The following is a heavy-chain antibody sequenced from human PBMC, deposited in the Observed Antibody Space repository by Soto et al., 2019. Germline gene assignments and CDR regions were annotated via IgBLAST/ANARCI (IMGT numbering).Heavy chain of an antibody. CDR3: ARDADLYDYVWGSYRVYYFDY. D-gene: IGHD3-16*02. Sequence: GGSLRLSCAASGFTFSSYSMNWVRQAPGKGLEWVSSISSSSSYIYYADSVKGRFTISRDNAKNSLYLQMNSLRAEDTAVYYCARDADLYDYVWGSYRVYYFDYWGQGTLVTVSS. J-gene: IGHJ4*02. CDR2: ISSSSSYI. CDR1: GFTFSSYS. V-gene: IGHV3-21*01.